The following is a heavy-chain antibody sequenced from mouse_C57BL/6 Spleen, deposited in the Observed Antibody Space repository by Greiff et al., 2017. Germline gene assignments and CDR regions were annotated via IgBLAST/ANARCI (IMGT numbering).Heavy chain of an antibody. Sequence: VQLQQSDAELVKPGASVKISCKVSGYTFTDHTIHWMKQRPEQGLEWIGYIYPSDGSTKYNEKFKGKATITADTSSNTAYLQLSSLTSEDTAIYYCARSTTVLDYWGKGTTLTVSS. D-gene: IGHD1-1*01. J-gene: IGHJ2*01. CDR3: ARSTTVLDY. V-gene: IGHV1-78*01. CDR1: GYTFTDHT. CDR2: IYPSDGST.